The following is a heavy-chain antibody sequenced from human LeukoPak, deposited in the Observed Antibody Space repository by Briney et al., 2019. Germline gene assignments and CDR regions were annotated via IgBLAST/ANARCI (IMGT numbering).Heavy chain of an antibody. V-gene: IGHV3-7*01. Sequence: GGSLRLSCAASGFIFSSYWMSWVRQAPGKGLEWVANVKQDGSEQYYVDSVKGRFTISRDNAKNSLYLQMNNLRAEDTAVYYCARHSGTYHDYWGQGILVTVSS. D-gene: IGHD1-26*01. CDR1: GFIFSSYW. CDR3: ARHSGTYHDY. J-gene: IGHJ4*02. CDR2: VKQDGSEQ.